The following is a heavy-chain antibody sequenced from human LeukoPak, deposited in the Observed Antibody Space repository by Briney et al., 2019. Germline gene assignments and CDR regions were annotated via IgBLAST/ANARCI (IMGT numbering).Heavy chain of an antibody. CDR2: MQHSGSV. Sequence: SETLSLTCSVSGYSIASDYYWGWIRQPPGKGLEWIGAMQHSGSVYYNPSLRSRVTISIDTSRNQFSMELTSVTAADTAVYYCVRDPPAAAGDYWGQGSLVTVS. CDR3: VRDPPAAAGDY. CDR1: GYSIASDYY. J-gene: IGHJ4*02. D-gene: IGHD6-13*01. V-gene: IGHV4-38-2*02.